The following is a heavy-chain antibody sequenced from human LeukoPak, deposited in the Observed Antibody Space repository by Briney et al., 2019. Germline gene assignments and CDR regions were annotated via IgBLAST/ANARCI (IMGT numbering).Heavy chain of an antibody. Sequence: GGSLRLSCAASGFTFSSYGMHWVRQAPGKGLEWVAFIRCDGSNKYYADTVKGRFTISRDNSKNTLYLQMNSLRAEDTAVYYCAKDRGMATIIDYWGQGTLVTVSS. CDR3: AKDRGMATIIDY. D-gene: IGHD5-24*01. CDR1: GFTFSSYG. CDR2: IRCDGSNK. V-gene: IGHV3-30*02. J-gene: IGHJ4*02.